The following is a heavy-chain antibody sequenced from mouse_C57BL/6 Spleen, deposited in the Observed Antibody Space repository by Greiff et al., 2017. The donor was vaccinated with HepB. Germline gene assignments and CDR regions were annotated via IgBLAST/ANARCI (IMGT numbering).Heavy chain of an antibody. D-gene: IGHD1-1*01. CDR2: ISSGSSTI. CDR3: AGIQYYGSSYPSYWYFGV. CDR1: GFTFSDYG. V-gene: IGHV5-17*01. Sequence: EVQRVESGGGLVKPGGSLKLSCAASGFTFSDYGMHWVRQAPEKGLEWVAYISSGSSTIYYADTVKGRFTISRDYAKNTLFLQMTSLRSEDTARYYCAGIQYYGSSYPSYWYFGVWGTGTTVTGAS. J-gene: IGHJ1*03.